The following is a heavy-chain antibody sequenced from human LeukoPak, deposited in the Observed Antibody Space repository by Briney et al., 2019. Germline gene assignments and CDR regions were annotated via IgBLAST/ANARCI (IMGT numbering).Heavy chain of an antibody. CDR2: IYYSGST. Sequence: PSETLSLTCTVSGGSISSYYWSWIRQPPGKGLEWIGYIYYSGSTNYNPSLKSRVTISVDTSKNQFSLKLSSVTAADTAVYYCAREVSTLNYYYMDVWGKGTTVTVSS. V-gene: IGHV4-59*12. D-gene: IGHD2-2*01. J-gene: IGHJ6*03. CDR1: GGSISSYY. CDR3: AREVSTLNYYYMDV.